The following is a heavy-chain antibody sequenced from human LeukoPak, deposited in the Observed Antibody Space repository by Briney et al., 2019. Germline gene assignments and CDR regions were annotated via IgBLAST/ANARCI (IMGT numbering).Heavy chain of an antibody. J-gene: IGHJ3*02. CDR1: GFTFSSYW. CDR2: IKQDGSEK. D-gene: IGHD3-3*01. Sequence: GGSLRLSCAASGFTFSSYWMSWVRQAPGKGLEWVANIKQDGSEKYYVDSVKGRFTISRDNAKNSLYLQMNSLRAEDTGVYYCARVLGHDFWSGYYMIGTQSGAFDIWGQGTMVTVSS. CDR3: ARVLGHDFWSGYYMIGTQSGAFDI. V-gene: IGHV3-7*01.